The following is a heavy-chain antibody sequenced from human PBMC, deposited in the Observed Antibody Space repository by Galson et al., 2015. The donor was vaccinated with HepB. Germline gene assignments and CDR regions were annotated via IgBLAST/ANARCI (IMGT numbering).Heavy chain of an antibody. Sequence: QSGAEVKKPGESLRISCKGSGYSFTSYWISWVRQMPGKGLEWMGRIDPSDSYTNYSPSFQGHVTISADKSISTAYLQWSSLKASDTAMYYCARQDPPVDDSSGYYYREAKYYYGMDVWGQGTTVTVSS. J-gene: IGHJ6*02. CDR2: IDPSDSYT. CDR3: ARQDPPVDDSSGYYYREAKYYYGMDV. CDR1: GYSFTSYW. V-gene: IGHV5-10-1*01. D-gene: IGHD3-22*01.